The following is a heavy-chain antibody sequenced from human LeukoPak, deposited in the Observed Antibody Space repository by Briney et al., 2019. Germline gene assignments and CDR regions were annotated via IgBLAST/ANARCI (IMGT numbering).Heavy chain of an antibody. Sequence: SETLSLTCAVSGGSISSSNWWSWARQPPGKGLEWIGEIYHSGSTNYNPSLKSRVTISVDKSKNQFSLKLSSVTAADTAVYYCARINGSGSYNPSLRFDPWGQGTLVTVSS. CDR2: IYHSGST. V-gene: IGHV4-4*02. D-gene: IGHD3-10*01. J-gene: IGHJ5*02. CDR3: ARINGSGSYNPSLRFDP. CDR1: GGSISSSNW.